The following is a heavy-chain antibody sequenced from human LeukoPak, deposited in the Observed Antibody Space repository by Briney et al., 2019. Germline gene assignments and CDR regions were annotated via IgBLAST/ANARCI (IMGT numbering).Heavy chain of an antibody. CDR2: IIPIFGTA. V-gene: IGHV1-69*06. J-gene: IGHJ4*02. CDR1: GGTFSSYA. D-gene: IGHD3-22*01. CDR3: ARDLADRRNYYDSRFDY. Sequence: ASVKVSCKASGGTFSSYAISWVRQAPGQGLEWMGGIIPIFGTANYAQKFQGRVTITADKSTSTAYMELSSLRSEDTAVYYCARDLADRRNYYDSRFDYWGQGTLVTVSS.